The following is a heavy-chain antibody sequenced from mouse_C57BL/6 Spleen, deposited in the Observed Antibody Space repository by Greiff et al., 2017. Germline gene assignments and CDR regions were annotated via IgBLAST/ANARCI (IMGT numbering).Heavy chain of an antibody. CDR3: ARKRYYAMDY. Sequence: EVQLQESGGGLVKPGGSLKLSCAASGFTFSDYGMPWVRQAPEKGLEWVAYISSGSSYIYYADTVKGRFTISRDNAKNTLFLQMTSLRSEDTAMYYCARKRYYAMDYWGQGTSVTVSS. CDR1: GFTFSDYG. CDR2: ISSGSSYI. V-gene: IGHV5-17*01. J-gene: IGHJ4*01.